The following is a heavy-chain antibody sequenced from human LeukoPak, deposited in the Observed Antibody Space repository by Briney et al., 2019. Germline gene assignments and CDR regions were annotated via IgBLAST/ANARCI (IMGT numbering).Heavy chain of an antibody. Sequence: GGSLRLSCAAAGVTFSSYAMHWVRQAPGKGLEWVAVISYDGSNKYYADSVKGRFTISRDNSKNTLYLQMNSLRAEDTAVYYCARLYIAAAGVDYWGQGTLVTVSS. CDR2: ISYDGSNK. D-gene: IGHD6-13*01. CDR1: GVTFSSYA. CDR3: ARLYIAAAGVDY. V-gene: IGHV3-30-3*01. J-gene: IGHJ4*02.